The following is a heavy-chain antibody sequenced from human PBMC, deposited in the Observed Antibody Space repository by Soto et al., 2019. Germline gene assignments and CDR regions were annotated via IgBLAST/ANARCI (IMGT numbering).Heavy chain of an antibody. V-gene: IGHV3-23*01. CDR3: AKADDYGDYANYYFDY. Sequence: GGSLRLSCAASGFTFSSYAMSWVRQAPGKGLEWVSAISGSGGSTYYADSVKGRFTISRDNSKNTLYLQMNSLRAEDTAVYYCAKADDYGDYANYYFDYWGQGTLVTVSS. J-gene: IGHJ4*02. D-gene: IGHD4-17*01. CDR1: GFTFSSYA. CDR2: ISGSGGST.